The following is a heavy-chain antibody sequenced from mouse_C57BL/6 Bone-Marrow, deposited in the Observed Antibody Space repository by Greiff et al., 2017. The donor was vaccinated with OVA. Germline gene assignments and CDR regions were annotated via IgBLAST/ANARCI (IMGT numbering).Heavy chain of an antibody. CDR1: GFTFSDYG. J-gene: IGHJ4*01. V-gene: IGHV5-17*01. Sequence: EVQVVESGGGLVKPGGSLKLSCAASGFTFSDYGMHWVRQAPEKGLEWVAYISSGSSTIYYADTVKGRFTISRDNAKNTLFLQMTSLRSEDTAMYYCARRVYYYAMDYWGQGTSVTVSS. CDR2: ISSGSSTI. CDR3: ARRVYYYAMDY.